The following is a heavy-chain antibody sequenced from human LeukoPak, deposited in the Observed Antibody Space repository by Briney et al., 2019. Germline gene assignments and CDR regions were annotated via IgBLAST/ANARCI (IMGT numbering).Heavy chain of an antibody. CDR3: ARTGTASRSYYYYYMDV. Sequence: GASVKVSCKSSGSTFTSYDINWVRQATGQGLEWMGWMNLNSGNTGYAQKFQGRDTMTKNTSISTAYMELGRLRSEDTAEYYCARTGTASRSYYYYYMDVWGKGTTVTVSS. J-gene: IGHJ6*03. D-gene: IGHD1-1*01. V-gene: IGHV1-8*01. CDR1: GSTFTSYD. CDR2: MNLNSGNT.